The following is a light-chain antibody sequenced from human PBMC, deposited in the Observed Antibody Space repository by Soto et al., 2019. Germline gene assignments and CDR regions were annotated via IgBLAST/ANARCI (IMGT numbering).Light chain of an antibody. CDR2: DVS. CDR3: SSYTTGSTSVL. CDR1: SSDVGGYNY. V-gene: IGLV2-14*01. J-gene: IGLJ2*01. Sequence: QSVLTQPASVSGSPGQSITISCTGTSSDVGGYNYVSWYQQHPGKAPKLMIYDVSKRPSGVSNRFSGSKSGNTASLTISGLQTEDEADYYCSSYTTGSTSVLFGGGTKLTVL.